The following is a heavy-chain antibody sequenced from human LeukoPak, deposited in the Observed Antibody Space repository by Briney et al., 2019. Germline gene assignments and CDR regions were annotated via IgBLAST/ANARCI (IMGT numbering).Heavy chain of an antibody. J-gene: IGHJ4*02. D-gene: IGHD3-3*01. CDR3: ARGLRGRFLEWLFGD. V-gene: IGHV1-69*01. CDR1: GGTFGSYA. CDR2: IIPIFGTA. Sequence: SVKVSCKASGGTFGSYAISWVRQALGQGLEWMGGIIPIFGTANYAQKFQGRGTITADESTSTAYMELSSLRSEDTAVYYCARGLRGRFLEWLFGDWGQGTLVTVSS.